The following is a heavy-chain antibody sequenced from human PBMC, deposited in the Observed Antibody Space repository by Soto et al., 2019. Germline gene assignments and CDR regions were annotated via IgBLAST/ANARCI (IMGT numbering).Heavy chain of an antibody. CDR1: GFTFSSYS. CDR2: ISSSSSYI. V-gene: IGHV3-21*05. J-gene: IGHJ3*02. CDR3: ARDKATYYYDSSGYYDDAFDI. Sequence: PGGSLRLSCAASGFTFSSYSMNWVRQAPGKGLEWVSYISSSSSYIYYADSVKGRFTISRDNAKNSLYLQMNSLRAEDTAVYYCARDKATYYYDSSGYYDDAFDIWGQGTMVTVSS. D-gene: IGHD3-22*01.